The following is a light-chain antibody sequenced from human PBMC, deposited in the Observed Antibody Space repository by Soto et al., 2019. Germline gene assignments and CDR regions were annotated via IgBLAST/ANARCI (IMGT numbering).Light chain of an antibody. CDR1: QSVSNN. J-gene: IGKJ1*01. V-gene: IGKV3-15*01. CDR2: GAS. Sequence: EIVMTQSPATLPVSPGERATLSCRASQSVSNNLVWYQQKPGQAPRLLIYGASTRATGIPARFSGSGSGTEFTLTISRLQSEDFAIYYCQQYNNWPRTFGQGTKVEIK. CDR3: QQYNNWPRT.